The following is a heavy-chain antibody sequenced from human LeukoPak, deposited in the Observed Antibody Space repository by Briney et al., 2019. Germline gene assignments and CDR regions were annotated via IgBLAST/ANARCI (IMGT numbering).Heavy chain of an antibody. CDR3: AREAHYYDSSGWAFDI. CDR2: ISSSSSTI. J-gene: IGHJ3*02. D-gene: IGHD3-22*01. CDR1: GFTFSSYS. V-gene: IGHV3-48*02. Sequence: GGSLRLSCAASGFTFSSYSMNWVRQAPGKGLEWVSYISSSSSTIYYADSVKGRFTISRDNAKNSLHLQMNSLRDEDTAVYYCAREAHYYDSSGWAFDIWGQGTMVTVSS.